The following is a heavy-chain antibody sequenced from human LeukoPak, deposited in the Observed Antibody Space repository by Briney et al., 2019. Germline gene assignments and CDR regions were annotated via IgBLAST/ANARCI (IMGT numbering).Heavy chain of an antibody. CDR1: GYTFTGYY. Sequence: ASVKVSCKASGYTFTGYYMHWVRQAPGQGLEWMGWINPNSGGTNYAQKFQGRVTMTRDTSISTAYMELSRLRSDDTAVYYCARDSRYFDWLSYYYYYMDVWGKGTTVTISS. J-gene: IGHJ6*03. CDR2: INPNSGGT. V-gene: IGHV1-2*02. CDR3: ARDSRYFDWLSYYYYYMDV. D-gene: IGHD3-9*01.